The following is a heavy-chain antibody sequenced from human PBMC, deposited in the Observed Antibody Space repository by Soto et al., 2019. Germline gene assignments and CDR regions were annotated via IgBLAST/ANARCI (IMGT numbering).Heavy chain of an antibody. CDR1: GYTFTSYV. CDR2: INAGNGNT. J-gene: IGHJ4*02. D-gene: IGHD2-8*01. CDR3: ARDRCTNGVCYTRSFDY. Sequence: GASVKVSCKASGYTFTSYVIHWVRQSPGQRLEWMGWINAGNGNTKYSQKFQGRVTITRDTSASTAYMELSSLISEDTAMYYCARDRCTNGVCYTRSFDYWGQGTLVTVSS. V-gene: IGHV1-3*01.